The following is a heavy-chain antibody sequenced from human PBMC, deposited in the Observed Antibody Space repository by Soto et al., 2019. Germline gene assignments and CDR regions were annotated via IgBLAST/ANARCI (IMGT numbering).Heavy chain of an antibody. CDR1: GGSISSGGYY. CDR3: AHSSAPDIYDY. D-gene: IGHD3-22*01. V-gene: IGHV4-31*03. Sequence: QVQLQESGPGLVKPSQTLSLTCTVSGGSISSGGYYWSWIRQHPAKGLEWIGYIYYSGITYYNPSLKSRVTISVDTSKNQFSLKLSSVTAADTAVYYCAHSSAPDIYDYWGQGTLVTVSS. J-gene: IGHJ4*02. CDR2: IYYSGIT.